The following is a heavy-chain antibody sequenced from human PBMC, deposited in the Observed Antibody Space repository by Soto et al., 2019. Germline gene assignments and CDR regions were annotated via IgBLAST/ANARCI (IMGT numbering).Heavy chain of an antibody. CDR1: GYSFITYG. V-gene: IGHV1-18*01. Sequence: QVQLVQSGAEVKKPGASVKVSCKASGYSFITYGISWVRQAPGQGLEWMAWISTYNGNIKYAEKLQCRGTVTTDTSTSTAYMELRSLRPDATAVYYCARGGYTSSSTWHWYFDLWGRGTLLTVSS. CDR3: ARGGYTSSSTWHWYFDL. D-gene: IGHD6-13*01. CDR2: ISTYNGNI. J-gene: IGHJ2*01.